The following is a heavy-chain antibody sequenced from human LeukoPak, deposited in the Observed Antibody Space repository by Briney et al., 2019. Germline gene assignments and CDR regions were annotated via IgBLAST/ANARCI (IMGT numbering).Heavy chain of an antibody. J-gene: IGHJ4*02. CDR3: AKWGDYDVLTGYYVSDY. CDR2: GSGGNT. D-gene: IGHD3-9*01. V-gene: IGHV3-23*01. Sequence: GSGGNTYYADSVKGRFTISRDNSKNTVFLQMNSLRAEDTAVYYCAKWGDYDVLTGYYVSDYWGQGTLVTVSS.